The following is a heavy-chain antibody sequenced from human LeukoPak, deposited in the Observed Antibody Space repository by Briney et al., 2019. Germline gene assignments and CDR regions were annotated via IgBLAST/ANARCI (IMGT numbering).Heavy chain of an antibody. D-gene: IGHD7-27*01. V-gene: IGHV3-48*02. CDR2: ISSSTSRI. Sequence: GRTLRPSCGASVFTPNIFSMNWVREAPGKGVEWGSYISSSTSRISYADSVKGRFTISRDSARRSLFVQMNSLRDEDTAVYYCARDIHWAFDFWGQGTLVTVSS. J-gene: IGHJ4*02. CDR1: VFTPNIFS. CDR3: ARDIHWAFDF.